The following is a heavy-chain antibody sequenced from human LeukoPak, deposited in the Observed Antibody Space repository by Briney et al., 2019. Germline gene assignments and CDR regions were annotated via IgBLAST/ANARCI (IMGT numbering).Heavy chain of an antibody. D-gene: IGHD6-13*01. J-gene: IGHJ4*02. Sequence: GGSLRLSCAASGFTFSSYAMSWVRQAPGKGLEWVSAISGSGGSTYYADSVKGRFTISRDNSKNTLYLQMNSLGAEDTAVYYCAKGGYSSSWYSPFGYWGQGTLVTVSS. V-gene: IGHV3-23*01. CDR1: GFTFSSYA. CDR3: AKGGYSSSWYSPFGY. CDR2: ISGSGGST.